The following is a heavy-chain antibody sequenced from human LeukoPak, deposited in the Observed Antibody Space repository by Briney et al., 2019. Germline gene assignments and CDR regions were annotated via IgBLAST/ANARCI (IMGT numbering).Heavy chain of an antibody. CDR1: GFTFDDYA. J-gene: IGHJ3*02. Sequence: GGSLRLSCAASGFTFDDYAMHWVRQAPGKGLEWVSLISWDGDITYYADSVKGRFTISRDNSKNSLYLQMNSLRTEDTALYYCAKGYSSSWYLGAFDIWGQGTMVTVSS. CDR2: ISWDGDIT. V-gene: IGHV3-43*02. CDR3: AKGYSSSWYLGAFDI. D-gene: IGHD6-13*01.